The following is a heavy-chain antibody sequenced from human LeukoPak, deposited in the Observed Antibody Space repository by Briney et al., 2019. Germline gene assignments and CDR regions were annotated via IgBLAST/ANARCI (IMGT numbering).Heavy chain of an antibody. CDR2: INPSGNST. V-gene: IGHV1-46*01. CDR1: GYTFSSYY. D-gene: IGHD6-13*01. J-gene: IGHJ4*02. Sequence: ASVKVSCKASGYTFSSYYMHWVRQAPGQGLKWMGIINPSGNSTNYAQKFQGRVTMTRDTSTSTVYMELSNLRSEDTAVYYCARAGGYSSPLGYWGQGTLVTVSS. CDR3: ARAGGYSSPLGY.